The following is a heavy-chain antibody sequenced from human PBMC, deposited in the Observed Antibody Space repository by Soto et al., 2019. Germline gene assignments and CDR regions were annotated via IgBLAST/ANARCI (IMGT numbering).Heavy chain of an antibody. Sequence: SVKVSCKASGGTFSSYAISWVRQAPGQGLEWMGGIIPIFGTANYAQKVKGRVTITADESTSTAYMERSSLRSEDTAVYYCASVVVPAAMNPGAIWLPHYYYYGMDVWGQGTTVTVSS. CDR2: IIPIFGTA. CDR3: ASVVVPAAMNPGAIWLPHYYYYGMDV. J-gene: IGHJ6*02. D-gene: IGHD2-2*01. V-gene: IGHV1-69*13. CDR1: GGTFSSYA.